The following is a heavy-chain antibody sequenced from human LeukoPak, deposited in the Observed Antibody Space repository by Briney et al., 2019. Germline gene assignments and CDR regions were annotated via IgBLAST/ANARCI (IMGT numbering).Heavy chain of an antibody. D-gene: IGHD1-26*01. CDR3: AREIVGATRYFDY. V-gene: IGHV1-46*03. Sequence: ASVKVSCKASAYTFTSYYMHWVRQAPGQGGEGMGIINPSGGSTSYAQKFQGRVTNNRERSKSKVYMEVSSLRSEDTAVYYCAREIVGATRYFDYWGQGTLVTVSS. J-gene: IGHJ4*02. CDR2: INPSGGST. CDR1: AYTFTSYY.